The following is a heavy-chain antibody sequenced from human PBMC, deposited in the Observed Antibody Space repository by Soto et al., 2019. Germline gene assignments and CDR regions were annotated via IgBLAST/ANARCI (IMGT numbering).Heavy chain of an antibody. CDR3: ARDSRGVALDY. V-gene: IGHV4-31*03. D-gene: IGHD3-10*01. J-gene: IGHJ4*02. CDR1: GVSINSGAYY. CDR2: IYYSGST. Sequence: KASETLSLTCTVSGVSINSGAYYWSWIRQRPGKGLEWIGYIYYSGSTYYNPSLKSRVTISLDTSKDQFSLKLSSVTAADTAVYYCARDSRGVALDYWGQGSLVTVSS.